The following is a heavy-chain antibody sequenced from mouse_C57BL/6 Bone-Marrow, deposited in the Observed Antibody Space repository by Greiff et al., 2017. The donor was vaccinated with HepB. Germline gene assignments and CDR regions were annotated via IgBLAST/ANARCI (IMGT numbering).Heavy chain of an antibody. CDR2: IRNKANGYTT. CDR3: AGYIVARYFDV. D-gene: IGHD1-1*01. J-gene: IGHJ1*03. Sequence: DVQLVESGGGLVQPGGSLSLSCAASGFTFTDYYMSWVRQPPGKALEWLGFIRNKANGYTTDYSASVKGRFTISRDNSQSFLYLHRNALRAEDSATCYCAGYIVARYFDVWGTGTTVTVSS. CDR1: GFTFTDYY. V-gene: IGHV7-3*01.